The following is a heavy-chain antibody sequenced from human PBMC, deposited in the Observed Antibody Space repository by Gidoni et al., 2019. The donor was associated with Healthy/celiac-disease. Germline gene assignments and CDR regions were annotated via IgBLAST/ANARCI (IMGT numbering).Heavy chain of an antibody. J-gene: IGHJ4*02. CDR2: RSYDGSNK. Sequence: VQLVDSGGGGVQPGRPLRLPLSGIGFTFVCYGMPWVRQAPGKGMEWGAVRSYDGSNKYYEDSVKGLFNISRDNSKNTLYLQMNSLRAEDTAVYYCAKMSGKWFGELFFDYWGQGTLVTVSS. V-gene: IGHV3-30*18. CDR1: GFTFVCYG. CDR3: AKMSGKWFGELFFDY. D-gene: IGHD3-10*01.